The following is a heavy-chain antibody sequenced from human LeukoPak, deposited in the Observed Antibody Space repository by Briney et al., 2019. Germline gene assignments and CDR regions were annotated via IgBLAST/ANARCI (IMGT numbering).Heavy chain of an antibody. Sequence: PGGSLRLSCAASGFTFRNYAMSWVRQAPGKGLEWVSAVSSSGGGTYFAASVKGRFTISRDNSKNTLYLQMNSLRAEDTAVYYCAKDLGLRAYHYYGMDVWGQGTTVTVSS. V-gene: IGHV3-23*01. D-gene: IGHD3-10*01. CDR1: GFTFRNYA. CDR2: VSSSGGGT. CDR3: AKDLGLRAYHYYGMDV. J-gene: IGHJ6*02.